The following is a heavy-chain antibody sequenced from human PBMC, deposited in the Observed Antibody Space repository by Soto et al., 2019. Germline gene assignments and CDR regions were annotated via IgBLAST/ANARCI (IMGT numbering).Heavy chain of an antibody. V-gene: IGHV4-59*01. D-gene: IGHD3-3*02. CDR3: ARDRLASTGWTEA. CDR1: GGSISPYY. J-gene: IGHJ4*02. CDR2: ISYTGST. Sequence: PSETLSLTCTVSGGSISPYYWSWVLQPPWKGLEWIGYISYTGSTNYNPSLKSRVTMSVDTSKNQFSLRLSSVTAADTAVYYCARDRLASTGWTEARGQGNLVTVDS.